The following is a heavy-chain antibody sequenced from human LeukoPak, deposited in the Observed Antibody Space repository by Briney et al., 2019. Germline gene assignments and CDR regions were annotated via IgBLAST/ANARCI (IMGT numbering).Heavy chain of an antibody. Sequence: ASVKVSCKASGGTFSSYAISWVRQAPGRGLEWMGGIIPIFGTANYAQKFQGRGTITADESTSTAYMELSSLRSEDTAVYYCARGIRLPLDYYYYMEVWAKGPRSPSP. J-gene: IGHJ6*03. D-gene: IGHD2/OR15-2a*01. CDR1: GGTFSSYA. CDR3: ARGIRLPLDYYYYMEV. CDR2: IIPIFGTA. V-gene: IGHV1-69*13.